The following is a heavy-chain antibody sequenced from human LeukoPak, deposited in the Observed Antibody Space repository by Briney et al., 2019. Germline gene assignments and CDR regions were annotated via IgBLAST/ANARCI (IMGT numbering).Heavy chain of an antibody. V-gene: IGHV3-23*01. Sequence: GGSLRLSCAASGFTFNNYAMRWVRQAPGKGLEWVSVISGSGGSTYYADSVKGRFTISRDISKNTLFLQMNSLRAEDTAVYYCAKEEYYDFWSGYRPHFESWGQGTLVTVSS. CDR1: GFTFNNYA. D-gene: IGHD3-3*01. CDR2: ISGSGGST. J-gene: IGHJ4*02. CDR3: AKEEYYDFWSGYRPHFES.